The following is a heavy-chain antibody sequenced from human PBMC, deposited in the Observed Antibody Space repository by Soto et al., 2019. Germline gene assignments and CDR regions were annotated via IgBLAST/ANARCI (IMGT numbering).Heavy chain of an antibody. D-gene: IGHD3-22*01. Sequence: LSLTCTVSGGSISSYYWSWIRQPPGKGLEWIGYIYYSGSTNYNPSLKSRVTISVDTSKNQFSLKLSSVTAADTAVYYCARGAGRSGYYYDYWGQGTLVTVSS. V-gene: IGHV4-59*01. CDR1: GGSISSYY. CDR2: IYYSGST. CDR3: ARGAGRSGYYYDY. J-gene: IGHJ4*02.